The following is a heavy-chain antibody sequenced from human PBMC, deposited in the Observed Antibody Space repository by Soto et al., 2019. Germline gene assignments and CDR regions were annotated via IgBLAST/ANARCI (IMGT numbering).Heavy chain of an antibody. Sequence: PTETLSLTCAVSGGSISSGGYSWSWIRQPPGKGLEWIGYIYHSGSTYYNPSLKSRVTISVDRSKNQFSLKLSSVTAADTAVYYCARVTQGPGHCFDPWGQGTLVTVSS. CDR2: IYHSGST. CDR3: ARVTQGPGHCFDP. J-gene: IGHJ5*02. V-gene: IGHV4-30-2*01. CDR1: GGSISSGGYS.